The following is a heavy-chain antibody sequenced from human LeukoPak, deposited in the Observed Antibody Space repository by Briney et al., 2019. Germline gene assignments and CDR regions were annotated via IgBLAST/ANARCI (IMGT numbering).Heavy chain of an antibody. CDR1: GFTFSSYG. CDR3: AKEGVIAAAVNNWFDP. J-gene: IGHJ5*02. Sequence: PGGSLRLSCAASGFTFSSYGMHWVRQAPGKGLEWVAVISYDGSNKYYADSVKGRFTISRDNSKNTLYLQMNSLRAEDTAVYYCAKEGVIAAAVNNWFDPWGQGTLVTVSS. D-gene: IGHD6-13*01. V-gene: IGHV3-30*18. CDR2: ISYDGSNK.